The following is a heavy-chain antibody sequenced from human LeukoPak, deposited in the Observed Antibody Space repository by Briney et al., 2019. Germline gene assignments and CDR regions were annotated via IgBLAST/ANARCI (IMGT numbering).Heavy chain of an antibody. V-gene: IGHV4-4*07. Sequence: PSETLSLTCTVSGGSISSYHWSSIRQPAGKGLEWIGRIYTSGSTNYNPSLKSRVTMSVHTSKNQFSLKLSSVTAADTAVYYCARDHTPYYDSSGYRDDAFDIWGQGTMVTVSS. CDR3: ARDHTPYYDSSGYRDDAFDI. J-gene: IGHJ3*02. CDR2: IYTSGST. D-gene: IGHD3-22*01. CDR1: GGSISSYH.